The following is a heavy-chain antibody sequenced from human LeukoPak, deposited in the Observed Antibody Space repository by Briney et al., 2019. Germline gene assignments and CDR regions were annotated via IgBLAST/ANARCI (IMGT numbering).Heavy chain of an antibody. D-gene: IGHD6-19*01. V-gene: IGHV4-4*07. CDR2: FSTTGST. J-gene: IGHJ5*02. CDR3: ARSPAQYATGWTNWFDP. CDR1: GDSISNFY. Sequence: SETLSLTCTVSGDSISNFYWSWIRLPAGKGLEWIGRFSTTGSTSYNPSLNSRLTMSVDTSKNLFSLKLSSVTATDTAVYFCARSPAQYATGWTNWFDPWGQGILVTVSS.